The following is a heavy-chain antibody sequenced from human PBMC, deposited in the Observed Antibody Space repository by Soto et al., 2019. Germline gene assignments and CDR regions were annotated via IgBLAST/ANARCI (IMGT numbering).Heavy chain of an antibody. D-gene: IGHD6-13*01. CDR3: AKLAAAGRYYYDYGMDV. CDR2: ISWNSGSI. J-gene: IGHJ6*02. CDR1: GFTFDDYA. V-gene: IGHV3-9*01. Sequence: EVQLVESGGGLVQPGRSLRLSCAASGFTFDDYAMHWVRQAPGKGLEWVSGISWNSGSIGYADSVKGRFTISRDNAKNSLYLQMNSLRAEDTALYYCAKLAAAGRYYYDYGMDVWVQGTTVTVSS.